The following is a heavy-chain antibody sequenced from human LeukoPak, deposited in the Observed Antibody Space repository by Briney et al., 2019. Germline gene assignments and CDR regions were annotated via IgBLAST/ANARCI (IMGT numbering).Heavy chain of an antibody. CDR1: GDSMTNYY. J-gene: IGHJ4*02. CDR3: ASGIQWTGNNF. Sequence: KPSETLSLTCTVSGDSMTNYYWSWIQQPVGKGLEWVGRMYLSGETNYNPSLWGRVTMSLDTSKNLFSLTLASATAADTAVYYCASGIQWTGNNFWGQGTLVTVSS. CDR2: MYLSGET. D-gene: IGHD3/OR15-3a*01. V-gene: IGHV4-4*07.